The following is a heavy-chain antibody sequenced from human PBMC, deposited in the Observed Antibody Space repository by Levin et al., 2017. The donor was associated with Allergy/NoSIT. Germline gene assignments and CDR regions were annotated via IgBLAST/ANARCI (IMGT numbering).Heavy chain of an antibody. J-gene: IGHJ6*03. Sequence: GGSLRLSCAASGFTFSSYGMHWVRQAPGKGLEWVAVISYDGSNKYYADSVKGRFTISRDNSKNTLYLQMNTLRAEDTAVYYCAKAVSSWDFYYYMDGWGKGTTVTVSS. V-gene: IGHV3-30*18. CDR2: ISYDGSNK. CDR1: GFTFSSYG. D-gene: IGHD6-13*01. CDR3: AKAVSSWDFYYYMDG.